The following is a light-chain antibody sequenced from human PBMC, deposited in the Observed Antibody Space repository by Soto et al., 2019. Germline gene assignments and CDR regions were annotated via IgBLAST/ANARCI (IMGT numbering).Light chain of an antibody. Sequence: QSVLTQPPSASGTPGQRVTISCSGSSSNIGSNTVNWYQQLPGTAPKLLIYSNNQRPSGVPDRFSGPKYGPSAALAISGLQSEDEADYYGAAWDDSLNGVVFGGGTKHTVL. CDR3: AAWDDSLNGVV. CDR2: SNN. CDR1: SSNIGSNT. J-gene: IGLJ2*01. V-gene: IGLV1-44*01.